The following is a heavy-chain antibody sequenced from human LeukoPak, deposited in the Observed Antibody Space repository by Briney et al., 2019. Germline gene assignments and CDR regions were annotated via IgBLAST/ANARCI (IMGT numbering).Heavy chain of an antibody. D-gene: IGHD4-17*01. CDR1: GYSISSGYY. V-gene: IGHV4-38-2*02. CDR2: IYHSGST. J-gene: IGHJ5*02. Sequence: PSETPSLTCAVSGYSISSGYYWGWIRQPPGKGLEWIGSIYHSGSTYYIPSLKSRVTISVDTSKNQFSLKLSSVTAADTAVYYCARDYIGGGDYVGENWFDPWGQGTLVTVSS. CDR3: ARDYIGGGDYVGENWFDP.